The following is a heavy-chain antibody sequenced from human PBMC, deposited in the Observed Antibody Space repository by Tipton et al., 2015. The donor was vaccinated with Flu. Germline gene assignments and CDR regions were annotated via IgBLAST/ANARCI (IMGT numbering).Heavy chain of an antibody. CDR2: IYYSGRT. J-gene: IGHJ4*02. V-gene: IGHV4-39*01. Sequence: LRLSCTDSGGSISSSSYNWGWIRQPPGKGLEWIGSIYYSGRTYYNPSLKSRVTMSVDTPKNQFSLKLNSVTAADTAVYYCARLSYYDVDLKNFYFDYWGQGALVTVSS. CDR1: GGSISSSSYN. CDR3: ARLSYYDVDLKNFYFDY. D-gene: IGHD3-10*02.